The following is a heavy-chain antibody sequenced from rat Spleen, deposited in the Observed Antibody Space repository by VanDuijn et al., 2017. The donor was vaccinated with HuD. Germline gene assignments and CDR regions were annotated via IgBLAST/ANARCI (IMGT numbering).Heavy chain of an antibody. CDR1: GYSITSGYG. J-gene: IGHJ2*01. CDR2: INSAGST. Sequence: EVQLQESGPGLVKPSQSLSLTCSVTGYSITSGYGWNWIRKFPGNKMEWMGYINSAGSTNYNPPLKSQISITKDTSKNHFFLQLTSVIIEDTATYYCARLSYYGYNYFDYWGQGVMVTVSS. CDR3: ARLSYYGYNYFDY. V-gene: IGHV3-3*01. D-gene: IGHD1-7*01.